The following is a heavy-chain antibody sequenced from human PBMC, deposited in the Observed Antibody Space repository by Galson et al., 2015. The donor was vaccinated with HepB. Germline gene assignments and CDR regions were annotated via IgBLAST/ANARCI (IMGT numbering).Heavy chain of an antibody. CDR2: LSGSGYSP. Sequence: SLRLSCAASGFTFSSYVMNWVRQAPGKGLEWVSTLSGSGYSPYYADSVKGRFIISRDNSNNTLYLQMNSLRAEDTAVYYCAKVKDPIAMIRGEIYFDSGGQGTLVTVSS. J-gene: IGHJ4*02. CDR3: AKVKDPIAMIRGEIYFDS. V-gene: IGHV3-23*01. CDR1: GFTFSSYV. D-gene: IGHD3-10*01.